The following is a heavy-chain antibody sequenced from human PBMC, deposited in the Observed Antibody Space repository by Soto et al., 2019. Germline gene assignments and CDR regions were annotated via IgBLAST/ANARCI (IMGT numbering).Heavy chain of an antibody. D-gene: IGHD6-13*01. Sequence: QVQLVESGGGVVQPGRSLRLSCAASGFTFSSYGMHWVRQAPGKGLEWVAVIWYDGSNKYYADSVKGRFTISRDNSKNTLYLQMNSLRAEDTAVYYCARDSLRSFSSSWYYYYGMDVWGQGTTVTVSS. CDR1: GFTFSSYG. CDR3: ARDSLRSFSSSWYYYYGMDV. J-gene: IGHJ6*02. V-gene: IGHV3-33*01. CDR2: IWYDGSNK.